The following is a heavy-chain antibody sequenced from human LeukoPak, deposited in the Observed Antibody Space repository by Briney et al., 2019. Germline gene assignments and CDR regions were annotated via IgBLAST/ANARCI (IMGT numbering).Heavy chain of an antibody. CDR3: ATPYSYGYYFDY. V-gene: IGHV3-30*03. CDR1: GFTFSNYD. D-gene: IGHD5-18*01. CDR2: ISYDGSNK. J-gene: IGHJ4*02. Sequence: GRSLRLSCATSGFTFSNYDMHWVRQAPGKGLEWVAVISYDGSNKYFADSVKGRFTISRDNSENTLYLQMNSLRAEDTAVYYCATPYSYGYYFDYWGQGTLVTVS.